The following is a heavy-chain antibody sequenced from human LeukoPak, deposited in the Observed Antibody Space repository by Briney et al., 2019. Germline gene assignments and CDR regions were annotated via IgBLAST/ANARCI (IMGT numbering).Heavy chain of an antibody. CDR1: GGSISSGDYY. CDR3: GSDQRQIGAFDI. D-gene: IGHD3-22*01. Sequence: SDTLSLTCTVSGGSISSGDYYWSWIRQPPGKGLEWIGYIYYSGSSYYNPSLKSRVTISVDTSKNQFSLKLSSVTAADTAVYYCGSDQRQIGAFDIWGQGTMVTVSS. J-gene: IGHJ3*02. CDR2: IYYSGSS. V-gene: IGHV4-30-4*02.